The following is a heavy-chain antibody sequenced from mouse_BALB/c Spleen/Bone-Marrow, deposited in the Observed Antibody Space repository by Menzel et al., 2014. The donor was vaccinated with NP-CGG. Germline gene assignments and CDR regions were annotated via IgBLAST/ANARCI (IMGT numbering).Heavy chain of an antibody. CDR2: IDPANGIT. V-gene: IGHV14-3*02. J-gene: IGHJ3*01. D-gene: IGHD2-2*01. Sequence: VQLQQSGAELVKPGASVKLSCTASGFNIKDTYMHWVKQRPEQGLEWIGRIDPANGITKYDPKFQGKATITADTSSNTAYLQLSSLTSEDTAVYYCARWLPLAYWGQGTLVTVSA. CDR1: GFNIKDTY. CDR3: ARWLPLAY.